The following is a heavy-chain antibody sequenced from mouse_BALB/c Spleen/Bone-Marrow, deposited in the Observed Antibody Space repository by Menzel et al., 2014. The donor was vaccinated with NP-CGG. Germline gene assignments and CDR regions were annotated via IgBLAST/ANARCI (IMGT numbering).Heavy chain of an antibody. CDR1: GYTFTSYY. D-gene: IGHD2-13*01. CDR2: INPSNGGT. J-gene: IGHJ3*01. CDR3: TREGDSPFAY. Sequence: QVQLQQSGAELVKPGASVKLSCKAPGYTFTSYYMYWVKQRPGQGLEWIGEINPSNGGTNFNEKFKSKAILTVDKSSSTAYMQLSSLTSEDSAVYYCTREGDSPFAYWGQGTLVTVSA. V-gene: IGHV1S81*02.